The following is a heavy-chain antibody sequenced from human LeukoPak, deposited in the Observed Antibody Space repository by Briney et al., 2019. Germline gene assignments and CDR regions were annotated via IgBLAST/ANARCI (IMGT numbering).Heavy chain of an antibody. CDR2: MNIDGSST. V-gene: IGHV3-74*01. D-gene: IGHD3-3*01. CDR3: AKDSSQYYDYWSGYYSSYYRGMDV. CDR1: GFTLTNYW. Sequence: SGGSLRLSCAASGFTLTNYWMHWVRQAPGKGLVWVSRMNIDGSSTTYADSVKGRFTISRDNSKSTLYLQMTSLRVEDTAVYYCAKDSSQYYDYWSGYYSSYYRGMDVWGQGTTVTVSS. J-gene: IGHJ6*02.